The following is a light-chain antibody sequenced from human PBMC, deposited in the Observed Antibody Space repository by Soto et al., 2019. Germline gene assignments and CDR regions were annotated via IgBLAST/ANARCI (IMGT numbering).Light chain of an antibody. Sequence: QSVLTQPPSVSGAPGQRVTISCTGSSSNIGAGYEVHWFQQLPGTAPKLLIYGNSNRPSGVPDRFSGSKSGTSASLAITGLQAEDEADYYCQSYDSSLSGLWVFGGGTQLTVL. CDR2: GNS. V-gene: IGLV1-40*01. CDR1: SSNIGAGYE. CDR3: QSYDSSLSGLWV. J-gene: IGLJ3*02.